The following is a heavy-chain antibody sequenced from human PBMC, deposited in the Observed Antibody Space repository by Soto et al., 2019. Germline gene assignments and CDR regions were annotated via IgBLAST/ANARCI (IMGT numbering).Heavy chain of an antibody. CDR2: INLSAGST. Sequence: ASVKVSCKASGHTFTSYYMHCVRQAPGQGLEWIGLINLSAGSTSYAQKFQGRVTITRDTSTSTVYMDMSSLRSEDTAVYYCAGRDPEILTTYCYIMDVWGQGTMVTDSS. D-gene: IGHD3-9*01. V-gene: IGHV1-46*01. CDR3: AGRDPEILTTYCYIMDV. CDR1: GHTFTSYY. J-gene: IGHJ6*02.